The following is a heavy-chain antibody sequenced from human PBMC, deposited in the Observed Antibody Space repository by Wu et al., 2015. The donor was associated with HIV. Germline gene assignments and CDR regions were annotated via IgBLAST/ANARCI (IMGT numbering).Heavy chain of an antibody. V-gene: IGHV1-69*12. J-gene: IGHJ4*02. CDR1: GGTFSSYA. Sequence: QVQLVQSGAEVKKPGSSVKVSCKASGGTFSSYAISWVRQAPGQGLEWMGGIIPIFGTANYAQKFQGRVTITADESTSTAYMELSSLRSEDTAVYYCASPYDSSGYYLAFDYWGPGNPWSPSPQ. CDR3: ASPYDSSGYYLAFDY. CDR2: IIPIFGTA. D-gene: IGHD3-22*01.